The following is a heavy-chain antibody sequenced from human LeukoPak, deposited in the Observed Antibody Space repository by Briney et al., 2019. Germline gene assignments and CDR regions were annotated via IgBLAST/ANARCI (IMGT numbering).Heavy chain of an antibody. CDR2: ISRHGNS. J-gene: IGHJ6*03. D-gene: IGHD3-3*01. Sequence: PSDTLSLTCAVSAGSVSSSVCCWIRHPPPRELQLGGFISRHGNSNSNPSLQPRVTISLQTPKNRFSLEVSSVTDADTAVYYCARSRFHDLQSGYSGVFYYMDVWGKGTAVIVSS. CDR1: AGSVSSSV. V-gene: IGHV4-59*02. CDR3: ARSRFHDLQSGYSGVFYYMDV.